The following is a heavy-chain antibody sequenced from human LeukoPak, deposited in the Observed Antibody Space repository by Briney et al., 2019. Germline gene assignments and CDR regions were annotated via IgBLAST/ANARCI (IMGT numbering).Heavy chain of an antibody. CDR2: INPNSGNT. V-gene: IGHV1-8*02. CDR1: GYTFTGYY. D-gene: IGHD3-22*01. J-gene: IGHJ4*02. CDR3: ARASQLRLGIVVVITSGRRYYFDY. Sequence: ASVKVSCKASGYTFTGYYMHWVRQAPGQGLEWMGWINPNSGNTGYAQKFQGRVTMTRNTSISTAYMELSSLRSEDTAVYYCARASQLRLGIVVVITSGRRYYFDYWGQGTLVTVSS.